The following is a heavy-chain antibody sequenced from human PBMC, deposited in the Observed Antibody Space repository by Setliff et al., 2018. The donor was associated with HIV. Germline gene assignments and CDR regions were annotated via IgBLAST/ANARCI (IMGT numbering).Heavy chain of an antibody. V-gene: IGHV3-7*03. D-gene: IGHD6-13*01. CDR3: ANRLRSSNNWYYFDY. J-gene: IGHJ4*02. CDR2: INQDGSEK. Sequence: GGSLRLSCAASGFTSGFTFSYYWMAWVRQAPGKGLEWVANINQDGSEKYYLDSVKGRFTISRDNAKNTLSLQMNSLGAEDTAIYYCANRLRSSNNWYYFDYWGPGTLVTVSS. CDR1: GFTFSYYW.